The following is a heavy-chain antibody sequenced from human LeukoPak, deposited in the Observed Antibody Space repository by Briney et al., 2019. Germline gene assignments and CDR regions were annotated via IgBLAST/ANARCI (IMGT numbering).Heavy chain of an antibody. J-gene: IGHJ4*02. CDR1: GFTFSDYE. D-gene: IGHD1-1*01. CDR3: ASGNEVCPAY. Sequence: GGSLRLSCAASGFTFSDYEMNWVRQAPGEGLEWISYISSSAITVYYADSVKGRFTISRDNAKNSLFLQMNSLRAEDTAVYYCASGNEVCPAYWGQGTLVTVSS. CDR2: ISSSAITV. V-gene: IGHV3-48*03.